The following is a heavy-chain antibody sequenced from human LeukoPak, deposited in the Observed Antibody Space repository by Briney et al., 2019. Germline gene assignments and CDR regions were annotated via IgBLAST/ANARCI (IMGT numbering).Heavy chain of an antibody. CDR3: AISFVVVPAAMPVDDY. J-gene: IGHJ4*02. D-gene: IGHD2-2*01. CDR1: GYTFTGYY. Sequence: ASVKVSCKASGYTFTGYYMHWVRQAPGQGLEWMGWTNPNSGGTNYAQKFQGRVTMTRDTSISTAYMELSRLRSDDTAVYYCAISFVVVPAAMPVDDYWGQGTLVTVSS. V-gene: IGHV1-2*02. CDR2: TNPNSGGT.